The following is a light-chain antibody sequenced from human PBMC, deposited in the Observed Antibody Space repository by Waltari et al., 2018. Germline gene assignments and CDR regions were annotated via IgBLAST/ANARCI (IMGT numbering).Light chain of an antibody. Sequence: DIQMTQSPSSLSASVGDRVTITCQASQDISNDLNWYQQNPGKAPKRLIYDASNLETGVPSRFSGSGSGTDFTFTISSLQPEDIATYYCQQYDNLPFTFGPGTKVDIK. CDR3: QQYDNLPFT. J-gene: IGKJ3*01. CDR1: QDISND. V-gene: IGKV1-33*01. CDR2: DAS.